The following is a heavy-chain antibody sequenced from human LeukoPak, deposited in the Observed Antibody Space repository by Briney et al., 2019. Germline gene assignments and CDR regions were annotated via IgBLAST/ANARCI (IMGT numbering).Heavy chain of an antibody. D-gene: IGHD6-19*01. J-gene: IGHJ4*02. CDR2: IYHNGST. CDR3: ARAYSSGSPADY. CDR1: GGSFSGYY. V-gene: IGHV4-34*01. Sequence: SETLSLTCAVYGGSFSGYYWSWIRQPPGKGLEWIGEIYHNGSTNYNPSLKSRVTISVDKSKNQFSLKLSSVTAADTAVYYCARAYSSGSPADYWGQGTLVTVSS.